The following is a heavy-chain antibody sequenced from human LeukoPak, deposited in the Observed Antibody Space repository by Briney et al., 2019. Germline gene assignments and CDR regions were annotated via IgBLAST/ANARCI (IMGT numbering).Heavy chain of an antibody. CDR3: ARVRGITSMAYFDY. CDR1: VASISDYY. Sequence: PSETLSLTCTVSVASISDYYWICIRQPAGKGLEWIGLIYTSGNTNYNPSLKSRVTMSVDTSKNQFSLKLSSVTAADTAVYYCARVRGITSMAYFDYWGQGTLVTVSS. V-gene: IGHV4-4*07. CDR2: IYTSGNT. D-gene: IGHD5-18*01. J-gene: IGHJ4*02.